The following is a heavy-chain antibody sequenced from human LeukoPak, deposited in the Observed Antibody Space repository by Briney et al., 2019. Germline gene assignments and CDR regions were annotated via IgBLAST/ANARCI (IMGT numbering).Heavy chain of an antibody. J-gene: IGHJ4*02. D-gene: IGHD2-21*02. CDR1: GGSISSSSYY. CDR2: IYYGGRT. Sequence: SETLSLTCTVSGGSISSSSYYWGWIRQPPGKGREWIGSIYYGGRTYYNPSLKSRVTISVKTSKNQFSLKLASVTAADTAVYYCARGELLAYCGGDCYGPVGYFDYWGQGTLVTVSS. CDR3: ARGELLAYCGGDCYGPVGYFDY. V-gene: IGHV4-39*01.